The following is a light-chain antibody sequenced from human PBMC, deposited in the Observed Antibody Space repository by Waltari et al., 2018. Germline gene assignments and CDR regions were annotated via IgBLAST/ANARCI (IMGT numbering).Light chain of an antibody. CDR2: GAS. CDR3: QQYYSAPYT. V-gene: IGKV3-15*01. J-gene: IGKJ2*01. CDR1: QSVGRN. Sequence: EVVLTQSPDTLSVFAGERSTLSCRASQSVGRNLAWYQQKPGQAPRLLIYGASIRATGVTGRFSGSGSGTEFTLIISSLQSEDVAVYYCQQYYSAPYTFGQGTKLEIK.